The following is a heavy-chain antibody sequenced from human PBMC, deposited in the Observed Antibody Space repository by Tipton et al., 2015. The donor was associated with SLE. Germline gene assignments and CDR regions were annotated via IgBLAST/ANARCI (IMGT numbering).Heavy chain of an antibody. D-gene: IGHD1-26*01. J-gene: IGHJ4*02. Sequence: QLVQSGSEVKKPGASVKVSCKTSGYTFRGYYMHWVRQAPGQGLEWMGWINPNSGATNYAQQFQGRVTITRDRSISTAYMELSRLISDDTAVYYCASGATGPSDFDFWGQGTLVTVSS. CDR1: GYTFRGYY. V-gene: IGHV1-2*02. CDR3: ASGATGPSDFDF. CDR2: INPNSGAT.